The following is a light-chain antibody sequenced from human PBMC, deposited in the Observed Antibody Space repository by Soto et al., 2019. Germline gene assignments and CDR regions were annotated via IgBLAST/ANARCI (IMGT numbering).Light chain of an antibody. CDR2: DAS. CDR1: QSISSR. CDR3: QQYNSHSQT. Sequence: DIQTSQSPSALSASVGDRITMTCRASQSISSRLAWYQQKPGKAPKLLISDASSLENWVPSRFSGSGSGTEFTLTISSLQPDDFATYYCQQYNSHSQTFGQGTKVDIK. J-gene: IGKJ1*01. V-gene: IGKV1-5*01.